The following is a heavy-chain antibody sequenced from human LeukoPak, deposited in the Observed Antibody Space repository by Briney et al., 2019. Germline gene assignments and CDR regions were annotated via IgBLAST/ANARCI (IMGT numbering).Heavy chain of an antibody. D-gene: IGHD2/OR15-2a*01. CDR2: IYGGST. V-gene: IGHV3-53*01. J-gene: IGHJ6*03. Sequence: PGGSLRLSCAASGFTVSDNYMTWVRQAPGKGLEWVSIIYGGSTYYADSVKGRFTISRDNSKNTVYLQMNSLRAEDTAVYYCARDFEGVHRTTNSYTYYYYMYVCGKGTTVIVSS. CDR3: ARDFEGVHRTTNSYTYYYYMYV. CDR1: GFTVSDNY.